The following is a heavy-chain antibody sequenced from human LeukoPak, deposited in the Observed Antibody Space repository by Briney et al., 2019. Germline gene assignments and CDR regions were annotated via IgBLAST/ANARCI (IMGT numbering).Heavy chain of an antibody. Sequence: GGSPRLSCAASGFTFSSYGMSWVRQAPGRGLGWVSAIPGSGGSTYYADSVKGRFTISRDNSKNTLFLQMNSLRVEDTAVYYCVRKSLLAAGIPFFDFWGQGTLVTVSS. V-gene: IGHV3-23*01. J-gene: IGHJ4*02. CDR2: IPGSGGST. CDR3: VRKSLLAAGIPFFDF. CDR1: GFTFSSYG. D-gene: IGHD6-13*01.